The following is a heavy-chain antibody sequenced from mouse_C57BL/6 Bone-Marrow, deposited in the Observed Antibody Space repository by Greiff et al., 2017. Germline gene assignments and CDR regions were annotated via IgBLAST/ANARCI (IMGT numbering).Heavy chain of an antibody. Sequence: DVKLVESGGGLVKPGGSLKLSCAASGFTFSSYAMSWVRQTPEQRLEWVATISDGGSYTYYPDNVKGRFTISRDNAKNNLYLQMSHLKSEDTAMYYCAREGLYYGSRMDYWGQGTSVTVSS. J-gene: IGHJ4*01. CDR1: GFTFSSYA. CDR3: AREGLYYGSRMDY. CDR2: ISDGGSYT. D-gene: IGHD1-1*01. V-gene: IGHV5-4*01.